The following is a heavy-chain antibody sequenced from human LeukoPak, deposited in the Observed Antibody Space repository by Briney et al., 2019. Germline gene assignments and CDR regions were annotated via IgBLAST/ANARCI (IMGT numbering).Heavy chain of an antibody. J-gene: IGHJ5*02. D-gene: IGHD3-22*01. CDR2: MNPNSGNT. V-gene: IGHV1-8*01. CDR1: GYTFTDFD. CDR3: ARALERSFYLS. Sequence: GASVKVSCKSSGYTFTDFDINWVRRAPGRGLEWMGWMNPNSGNTVYAQKFQGRVTMTRDTSINTGRMELTSLTSEDTAVYYCARALERSFYLSWGQGAVISVSS.